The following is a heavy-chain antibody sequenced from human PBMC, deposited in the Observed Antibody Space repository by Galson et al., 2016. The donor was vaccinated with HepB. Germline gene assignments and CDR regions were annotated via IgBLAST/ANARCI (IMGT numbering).Heavy chain of an antibody. V-gene: IGHV3-53*01. CDR3: ARAKYSGYDRMFDY. Sequence: SLRLSCAASGFTVSSNYMSWVRQAPGQGLEWVAHIYSGGSTYYADSVKGRFTISRDNSKNTLYLQINSLRAEDTAVYYCARAKYSGYDRMFDYWGQGTLVTVSS. CDR1: GFTVSSNY. D-gene: IGHD5-12*01. J-gene: IGHJ4*02. CDR2: IYSGGST.